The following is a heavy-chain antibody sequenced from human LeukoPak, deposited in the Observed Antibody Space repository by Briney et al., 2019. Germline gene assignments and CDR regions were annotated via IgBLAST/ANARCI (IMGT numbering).Heavy chain of an antibody. Sequence: ASVKVSCKASGYTFTGYYMHWVRQAPGQGLEWMGWINPNSGGTNYAQKFQGRVTMTRDTSISTAYMERSRLRSDDTAVYYCARVLMVRGVIRYYYYYYMDVWGKGTTVTISS. D-gene: IGHD3-10*01. CDR1: GYTFTGYY. V-gene: IGHV1-2*02. CDR2: INPNSGGT. J-gene: IGHJ6*03. CDR3: ARVLMVRGVIRYYYYYYMDV.